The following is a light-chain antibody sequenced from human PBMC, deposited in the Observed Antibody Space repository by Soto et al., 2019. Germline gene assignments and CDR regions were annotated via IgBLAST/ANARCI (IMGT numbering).Light chain of an antibody. J-gene: IGKJ5*01. CDR1: QSVSNN. CDR2: GAS. Sequence: EIVMTQSPATLSLSPGERATLSCRASQSVSNNLAWYQLKPGQAPRLLIYGASTRATGIPARFSGSGSGTEFTLTISSLQSEDFAVYYCQQYNNWLITFGQGTRLEI. V-gene: IGKV3-15*01. CDR3: QQYNNWLIT.